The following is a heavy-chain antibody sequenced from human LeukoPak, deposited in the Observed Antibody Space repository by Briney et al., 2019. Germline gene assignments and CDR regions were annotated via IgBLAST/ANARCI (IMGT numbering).Heavy chain of an antibody. D-gene: IGHD3-3*01. CDR3: TTYYDFWSGYFYY. Sequence: ETLSLTCAVYGGSFSGYYWSWVRQAPGKGLEWVGRIKSKTDGGTTDYAAPVKGRFTISRDDSKNTLFLQMNSLKTEDTAVYYCTTYYDFWSGYFYYWGQGTLVTVSS. CDR1: GGSFSGYY. J-gene: IGHJ4*02. CDR2: IKSKTDGGTT. V-gene: IGHV3-15*01.